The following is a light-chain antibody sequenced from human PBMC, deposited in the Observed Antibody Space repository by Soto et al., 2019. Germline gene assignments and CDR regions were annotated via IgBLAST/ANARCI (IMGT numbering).Light chain of an antibody. J-gene: IGLJ1*01. Sequence: QSVLTQPPSLSATPGQRVNISCSGSFSNIGDNAVNWCQQLPGAAPKLLIYLNDQRPSGVPDRFSGSKSGTSAFLAISGLQSEDEADYYCAAWDDSLNALFGTGTKV. CDR1: FSNIGDNA. CDR3: AAWDDSLNAL. CDR2: LND. V-gene: IGLV1-44*01.